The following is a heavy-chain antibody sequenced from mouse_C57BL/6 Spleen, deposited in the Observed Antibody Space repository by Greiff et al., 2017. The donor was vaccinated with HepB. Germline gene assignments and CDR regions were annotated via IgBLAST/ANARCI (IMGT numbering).Heavy chain of an antibody. Sequence: VQLQQSGPELVKPGASVKISCKASGYAFSSSWMNWVKQRPGKGLEWIGRIYPGDGDTNYNGKFKGKATLTADKSSSTAYMQLSSLTSEDSAVYFCAREADGYFFDYWGQGTTLTVSS. D-gene: IGHD2-3*01. CDR2: IYPGDGDT. J-gene: IGHJ2*01. CDR3: AREADGYFFDY. CDR1: GYAFSSSW. V-gene: IGHV1-82*01.